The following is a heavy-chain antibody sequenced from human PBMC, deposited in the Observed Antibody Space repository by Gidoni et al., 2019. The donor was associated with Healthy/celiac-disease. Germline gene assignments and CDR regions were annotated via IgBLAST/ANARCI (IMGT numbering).Heavy chain of an antibody. J-gene: IGHJ4*02. Sequence: EVQLVESGGVVVQPGGSLRLSSAASGFTFDDYTMHWVRQAPGKGLEWVSLISWDGGSTYYADSVKGRFTISRDNSKNSLYLQMNSLRTEDTALYYCAKAELAYCGGDCYSNFDYWGQGTLVTVSS. V-gene: IGHV3-43*01. D-gene: IGHD2-21*02. CDR2: ISWDGGST. CDR1: GFTFDDYT. CDR3: AKAELAYCGGDCYSNFDY.